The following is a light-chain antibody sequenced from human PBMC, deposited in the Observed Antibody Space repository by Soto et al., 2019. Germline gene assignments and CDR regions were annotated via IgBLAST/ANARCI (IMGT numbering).Light chain of an antibody. V-gene: IGKV3-15*01. CDR1: QSVSSN. J-gene: IGKJ1*01. CDR3: QQYNNWPRT. Sequence: EIVMTQSPATLSVSPGEKATLSCRASQSVSSNLAWYQQKPGQAPRLLISGASTRATGIPARFSGSGSGTEFTFTISSLQSEDFAVYYCQQYNNWPRTFGQGTKVDIK. CDR2: GAS.